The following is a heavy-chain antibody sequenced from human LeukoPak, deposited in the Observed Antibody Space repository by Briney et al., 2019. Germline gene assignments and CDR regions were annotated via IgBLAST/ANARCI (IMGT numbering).Heavy chain of an antibody. CDR3: ARVDGDYYYYGMDV. Sequence: SVKVSCKASGGTFSSYAISWVRQAPGQGLEWMGRIIPILGIANYAQKFQGRVTITADKSTSTAYMELSSLRSEDTAVYYCARVDGDYYYYGMDVWGQGTTVTVSS. J-gene: IGHJ6*02. CDR1: GGTFSSYA. CDR2: IIPILGIA. V-gene: IGHV1-69*04. D-gene: IGHD4-17*01.